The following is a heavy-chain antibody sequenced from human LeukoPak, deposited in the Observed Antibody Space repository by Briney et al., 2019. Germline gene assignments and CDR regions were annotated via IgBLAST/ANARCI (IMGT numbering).Heavy chain of an antibody. Sequence: SETLSLTCNISGGFISTFSYYWGWIRQPPGKGLEWIGSIYYIGTTYYNPSLKSRVAISVDTSKNQFSLKLSSVTAADTAVYYCVRLKRGYCSSTSCYGAWFDPWGQGTLVTVSS. CDR3: VRLKRGYCSSTSCYGAWFDP. V-gene: IGHV4-39*07. D-gene: IGHD2-2*01. CDR1: GGFISTFSYY. J-gene: IGHJ5*02. CDR2: IYYIGTT.